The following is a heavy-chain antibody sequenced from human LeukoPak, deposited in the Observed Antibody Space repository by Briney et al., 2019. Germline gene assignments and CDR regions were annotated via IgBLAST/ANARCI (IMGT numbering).Heavy chain of an antibody. V-gene: IGHV3-49*03. J-gene: IGHJ4*02. Sequence: GGSLRLSCTASGFTFGDYAMSWFRQAPGKGLEWVGFIRSKAYGGTTEYAASVKGRFTISRGNSKNTLYLQMNSLRAEDTAVYYCARGGLYGDYGWGQGTLVTVSS. CDR1: GFTFGDYA. CDR2: IRSKAYGGTT. CDR3: ARGGLYGDYG. D-gene: IGHD4-17*01.